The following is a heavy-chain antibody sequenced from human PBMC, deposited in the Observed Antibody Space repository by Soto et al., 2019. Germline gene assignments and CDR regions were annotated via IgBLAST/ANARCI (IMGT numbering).Heavy chain of an antibody. J-gene: IGHJ6*02. CDR1: GGSISSYY. Sequence: PSETLSLTCTVSGGSISSYYWSWIRQPPGKGLEWIGYIYYSGSTNYNPSLKSRVTISVDTSKNQFSLKLSSVTAADTAVYYCARDRGTAAGTSGPYYYYYYGMDVWGQGTTVTVSS. CDR2: IYYSGST. D-gene: IGHD6-13*01. V-gene: IGHV4-59*01. CDR3: ARDRGTAAGTSGPYYYYYYGMDV.